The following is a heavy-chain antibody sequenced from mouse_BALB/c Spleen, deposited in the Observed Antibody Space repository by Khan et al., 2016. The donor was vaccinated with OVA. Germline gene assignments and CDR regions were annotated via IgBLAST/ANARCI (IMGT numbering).Heavy chain of an antibody. V-gene: IGHV1-76*01. CDR2: IYPGTDNT. D-gene: IGHD3-2*02. CDR3: AREEALYYFDY. Sequence: QLKESGAELVRPGASVKLSCKTSGYIFTSYWIHWVKPRSGQGPEWIARIYPGTDNTYYNEKLKDRATLTADRSSSTAYMQLSSLKAEDSAVYFCAREEALYYFDYWGQGTTLTVSS. CDR1: GYIFTSYW. J-gene: IGHJ2*01.